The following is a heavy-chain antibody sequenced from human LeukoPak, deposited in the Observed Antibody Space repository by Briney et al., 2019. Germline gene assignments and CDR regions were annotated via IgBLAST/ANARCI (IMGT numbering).Heavy chain of an antibody. CDR2: ISGSGGST. J-gene: IGHJ4*02. V-gene: IGHV3-23*01. D-gene: IGHD2-2*01. Sequence: LRLSXXASXXTXSSYAMSWVRQAXGKGLEWVSAISGSGGSTYYADSVKGRFTISRDNSKNTLYLQMNSLRAEDTAVYYCAKDNRSTRLYYFGYWGQGTLVTVSS. CDR3: AKDNRSTRLYYFGY. CDR1: XXTXSSYA.